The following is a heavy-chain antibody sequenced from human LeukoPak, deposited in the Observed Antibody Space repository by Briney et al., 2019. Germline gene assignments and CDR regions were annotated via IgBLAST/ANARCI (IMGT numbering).Heavy chain of an antibody. Sequence: PSETLSLTCTVSGGSISSSSYYWGWIRQPPGKGLEWIGSIYYSGSTYYNPSLKSRVTISVDTSKNQFSLKLSSVTAADTAVYYCAGTTSDTAMPLPFDYWGQGTLVTVSS. V-gene: IGHV4-39*01. J-gene: IGHJ4*02. CDR2: IYYSGST. CDR1: GGSISSSSYY. D-gene: IGHD5-18*01. CDR3: AGTTSDTAMPLPFDY.